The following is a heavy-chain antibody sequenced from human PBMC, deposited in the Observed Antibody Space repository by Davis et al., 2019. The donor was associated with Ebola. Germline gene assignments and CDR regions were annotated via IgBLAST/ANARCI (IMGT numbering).Heavy chain of an antibody. J-gene: IGHJ3*02. Sequence: GESLKISCAASGFTFSSYAMSWVRQAPGKGLEWVSAISGSGGSTYYADSVKGRFTISRDNSKNTLYLQMNSLRAEDTAVYYCARVALYAFDIWGHGTAVTVSS. V-gene: IGHV3-23*01. CDR3: ARVALYAFDI. CDR2: ISGSGGST. CDR1: GFTFSSYA.